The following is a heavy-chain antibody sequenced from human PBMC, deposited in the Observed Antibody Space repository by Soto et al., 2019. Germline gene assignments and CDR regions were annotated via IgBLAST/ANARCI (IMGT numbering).Heavy chain of an antibody. CDR2: ISGSGGST. Sequence: VQLLESGGGLVQPGGSLRLSCAASGFTFSSYAMSWVRQAPGKGLEWVSAISGSGGSTYYADSVKGRFTISSDNSKNTLYLQMNSLRAEDTAVYYCAKDPWEYYYDSSGYSDYWGQGTLVTVSS. D-gene: IGHD3-22*01. V-gene: IGHV3-23*01. CDR1: GFTFSSYA. CDR3: AKDPWEYYYDSSGYSDY. J-gene: IGHJ4*02.